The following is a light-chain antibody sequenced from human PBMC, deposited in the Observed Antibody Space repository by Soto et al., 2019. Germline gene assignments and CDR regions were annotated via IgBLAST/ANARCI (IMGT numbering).Light chain of an antibody. CDR3: QQYDSPWT. Sequence: EIVLTQSPGTLSLSPGARATLSCRASQSVSNSYLAWYQQKPGQAPRLVISDTSDRATGIPDRFSGSGSGTDFTLTISRLEPEDFAVYYCQQYDSPWTFGQGTKVDIK. J-gene: IGKJ1*01. CDR1: QSVSNSY. CDR2: DTS. V-gene: IGKV3-20*01.